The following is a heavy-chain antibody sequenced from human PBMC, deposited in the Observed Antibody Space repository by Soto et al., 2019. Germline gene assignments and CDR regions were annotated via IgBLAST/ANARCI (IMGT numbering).Heavy chain of an antibody. Sequence: GGSLRLSCAASGFTFSSYAMHWVRQAPGKGLEWVAVIWFGGSNNYYGDSVKGRFTISRDNSKNTLYLQMNSLRAEDTAVYYCARRSSSWYFDYWGQGTLVTVSS. D-gene: IGHD6-13*01. CDR2: IWFGGSNN. J-gene: IGHJ4*02. CDR1: GFTFSSYA. CDR3: ARRSSSWYFDY. V-gene: IGHV3-30*04.